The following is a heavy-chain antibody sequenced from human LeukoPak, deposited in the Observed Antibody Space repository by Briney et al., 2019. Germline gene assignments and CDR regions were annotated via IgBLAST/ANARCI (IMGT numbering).Heavy chain of an antibody. J-gene: IGHJ6*02. CDR2: IYHSGST. D-gene: IGHD3-10*01. Sequence: RASQTLSLTCAVSGGSISSGGYFWSWIRQPPGKGLEWIGYIYHSGSTYYNPSLKSRVTISVDRSKNQFSLKLSSVTAADTAVYYCARLWFGDTRHYYYYGMDVWGQGTTVTVSS. V-gene: IGHV4-30-2*01. CDR3: ARLWFGDTRHYYYYGMDV. CDR1: GGSISSGGYF.